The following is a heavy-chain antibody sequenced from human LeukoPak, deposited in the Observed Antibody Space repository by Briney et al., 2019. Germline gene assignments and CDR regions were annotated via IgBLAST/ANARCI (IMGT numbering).Heavy chain of an antibody. Sequence: GGSLILSCAASGFTFSSYWMSWVRQAPGKGLEWVSVIYTGGDTYYADSVRGRFTIFRDTSKNTVNLQMNSLRAEDTALYYCAGGQMFTSGGFDDWGQGTLVTVSS. CDR1: GFTFSSYW. CDR2: IYTGGDT. CDR3: AGGQMFTSGGFDD. J-gene: IGHJ4*02. V-gene: IGHV3-53*01. D-gene: IGHD6-19*01.